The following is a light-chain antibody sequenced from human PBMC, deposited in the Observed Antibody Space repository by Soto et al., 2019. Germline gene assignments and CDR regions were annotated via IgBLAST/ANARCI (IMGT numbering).Light chain of an antibody. CDR3: AAWDDSLSGQVV. Sequence: QSVLTQPPSASGTPGQRVTISCSGSSSNIGSNYVYWYQQLPGTAPKLLIYRNNQRPSGVPDRFSGSKSGTSASLAISGLRSLDEADYYCAAWDDSLSGQVVFGGGTQLTVL. V-gene: IGLV1-47*01. CDR2: RNN. CDR1: SSNIGSNY. J-gene: IGLJ2*01.